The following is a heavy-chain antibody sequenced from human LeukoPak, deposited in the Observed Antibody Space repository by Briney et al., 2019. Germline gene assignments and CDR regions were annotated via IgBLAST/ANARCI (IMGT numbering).Heavy chain of an antibody. J-gene: IGHJ5*02. CDR2: INHSEST. CDR3: ARVESNYDILTGSSGRWFDP. Sequence: PSETLSLTCAVYGGSFSGSYWSWIRQPPGKGLEWIGEINHSESTNYNPSLKSRVTISVDTSKNQFSLKLSSVTAADTAVYYCARVESNYDILTGSSGRWFDPWGQGTLVTVSS. D-gene: IGHD3-9*01. V-gene: IGHV4-34*01. CDR1: GGSFSGSY.